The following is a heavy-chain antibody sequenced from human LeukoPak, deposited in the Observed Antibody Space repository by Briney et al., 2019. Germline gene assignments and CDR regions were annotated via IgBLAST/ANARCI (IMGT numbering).Heavy chain of an antibody. CDR1: GFTFSSSA. CDR3: ARVDYGDYGFDY. V-gene: IGHV3-23*01. D-gene: IGHD4-17*01. J-gene: IGHJ4*02. CDR2: ISGSGGST. Sequence: GGSLRLSCAASGFTFSSSAMSWVRQAPGKGLEWVSAISGSGGSTYYADSVKGRFTISRDNSKNTLYLQMNSLRAEDTAVYYCARVDYGDYGFDYWGQGTLVTVSS.